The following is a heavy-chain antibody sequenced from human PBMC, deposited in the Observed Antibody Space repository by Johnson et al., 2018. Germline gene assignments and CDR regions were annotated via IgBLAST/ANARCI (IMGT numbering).Heavy chain of an antibody. CDR2: LIPIFGPA. V-gene: IGHV1-69*01. D-gene: IGHD1-1*01. CDR3: ARDRGGHNSGDYYYYAMDV. CDR1: GGTFSSYA. J-gene: IGHJ6*02. Sequence: QVQLVQSGSEVKKPGSSVTVSCKASGGTFSSYATSWVRLAPGQGLAWMGGLIPIFGPAHYAQKFQGRVTLSADESTSTTYMELSRLRSEVTAVCYCARDRGGHNSGDYYYYAMDVWGQGTTVIFSS.